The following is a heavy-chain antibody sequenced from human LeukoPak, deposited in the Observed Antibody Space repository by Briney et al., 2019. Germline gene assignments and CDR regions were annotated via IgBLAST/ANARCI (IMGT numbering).Heavy chain of an antibody. CDR2: INHGGHT. V-gene: IGHV4-34*01. Sequence: SETLSLTCAVSGGSFNDYYWSRIRQSPGKGLEWIGEINHGGHTNYNPSLKSRVTMSVDTSKNQFSLNLISVTAADAAVYYCVRGPFGNDAGAWGQGTRVTVSS. CDR1: GGSFNDYY. D-gene: IGHD1-1*01. CDR3: VRGPFGNDAGA. J-gene: IGHJ5*02.